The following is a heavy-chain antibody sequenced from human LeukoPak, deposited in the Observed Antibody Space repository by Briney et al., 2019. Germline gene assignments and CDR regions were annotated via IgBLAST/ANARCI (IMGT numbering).Heavy chain of an antibody. D-gene: IGHD1-1*01. CDR1: GYTFTSYD. V-gene: IGHV1-8*01. Sequence: ASVKVSCKASGYTFTSYDTNWVRQATGQGLEWMGWMNPNSGNTGYPRKFQGRVTMTRDTSINTAYMELHSLRSEDTAVYYCARGYSPSIRTTGNDYWGQGNLVTVSS. CDR2: MNPNSGNT. CDR3: ARGYSPSIRTTGNDY. J-gene: IGHJ4*02.